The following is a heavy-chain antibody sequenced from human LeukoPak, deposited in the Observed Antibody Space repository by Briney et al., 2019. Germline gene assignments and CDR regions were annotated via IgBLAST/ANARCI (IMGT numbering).Heavy chain of an antibody. V-gene: IGHV3-23*01. Sequence: PGGSVRHSCAASGFTLSAYAMTWVRQSPGKGLEWVSTITASGYTTYYPDSVKGRFTISRDSSSNTLYLQMNSLTAEDTAVYYCARRMTGYYVDYWGQGTLLTVSS. CDR2: ITASGYTT. D-gene: IGHD3-3*01. CDR3: ARRMTGYYVDY. J-gene: IGHJ4*02. CDR1: GFTLSAYA.